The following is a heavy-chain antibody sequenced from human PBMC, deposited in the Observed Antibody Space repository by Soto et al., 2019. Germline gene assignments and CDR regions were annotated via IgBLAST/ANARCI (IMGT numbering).Heavy chain of an antibody. CDR2: INPHSGGT. J-gene: IGHJ3*02. CDR3: ARAPKNYYDSSGFQDDAFDI. D-gene: IGHD3-22*01. Sequence: ASVKVSCKASGYTFTGYYMHWVRQAPGQGLEWMGWINPHSGGTNYAQKFQGRVTMTRDTSISTAYMELSRLRSDDTAVYYCARAPKNYYDSSGFQDDAFDIWGQGTMVTVS. V-gene: IGHV1-2*02. CDR1: GYTFTGYY.